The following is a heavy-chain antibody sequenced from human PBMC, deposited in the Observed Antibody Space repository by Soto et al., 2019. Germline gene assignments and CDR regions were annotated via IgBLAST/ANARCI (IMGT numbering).Heavy chain of an antibody. J-gene: IGHJ6*02. Sequence: QLQLQESGPGLVKPSETLSLTCTVSGGSISSSSYYWGWIRQPPGKGLEWIGSIYYSGSTYYNPSLKSRVTISVDTSKNQFSLKLSSVTAADTAVYYCARHVIWFGEEDGMDVWGQGTTVTVSS. CDR2: IYYSGST. CDR3: ARHVIWFGEEDGMDV. D-gene: IGHD3-10*01. CDR1: GGSISSSSYY. V-gene: IGHV4-39*01.